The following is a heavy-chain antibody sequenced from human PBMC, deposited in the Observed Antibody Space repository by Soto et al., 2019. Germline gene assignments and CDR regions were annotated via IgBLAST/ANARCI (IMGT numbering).Heavy chain of an antibody. V-gene: IGHV3-74*01. CDR3: ARGVIGYFDDY. Sequence: EVQLVESGGGLVQPGGSLRLSCAASGFTFSSYWMHWVRQAPGKGLVWVSRINSDGSSTSYPDTVKGRFTISTDNAKNTLYLQMNSLRAEDTAVYYCARGVIGYFDDYWGQGTLVTVSS. CDR2: INSDGSST. D-gene: IGHD6-25*01. CDR1: GFTFSSYW. J-gene: IGHJ4*02.